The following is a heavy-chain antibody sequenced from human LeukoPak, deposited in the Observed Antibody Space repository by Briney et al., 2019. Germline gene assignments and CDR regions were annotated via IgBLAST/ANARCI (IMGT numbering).Heavy chain of an antibody. CDR3: ARGDRSSASCYGVLRGMDV. Sequence: SETLSLTCTVSGGSISSYFWSWIWQPAGKGLEWIGRIYTSGSTNYNPSLRSRLTMSVDTSKNQFSLTLSSVTAADTAVYYCARGDRSSASCYGVLRGMDVWGQGTTVTVSS. CDR2: IYTSGST. CDR1: GGSISSYF. V-gene: IGHV4-4*07. D-gene: IGHD2-2*01. J-gene: IGHJ6*02.